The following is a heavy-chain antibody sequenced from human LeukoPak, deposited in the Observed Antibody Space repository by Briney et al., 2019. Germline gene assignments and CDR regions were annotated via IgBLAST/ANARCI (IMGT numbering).Heavy chain of an antibody. CDR2: VNPNSGNT. J-gene: IGHJ4*02. CDR1: GYTFTSYD. D-gene: IGHD6-19*01. CDR3: ARGRGLVRTREDFDY. V-gene: IGHV1-8*03. Sequence: ASVKVSCKASGYTFTSYDINRVRQATGQGLEWMGWVNPNSGNTGYAQKFQGRVTITRNTSISTAYMELSSLRSEDTAVYYCARGRGLVRTREDFDYWGQGTLVTVSS.